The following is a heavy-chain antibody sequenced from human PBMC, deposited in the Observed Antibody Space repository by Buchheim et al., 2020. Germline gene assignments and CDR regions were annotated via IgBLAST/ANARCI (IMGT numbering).Heavy chain of an antibody. V-gene: IGHV4-4*02. Sequence: QVQLQESGPGLVKPSGTLSLTCAVSGGSISSSNCWSWVRQPPGKGLEWIEEIYHSGSTNYNPSLKSRVTISVDKTKNHFSPKLSSVTAADTAVYYCARGTAGYYDSSGYYLSVRYFDYWGQGTL. D-gene: IGHD3-22*01. CDR1: GGSISSSNC. CDR2: IYHSGST. CDR3: ARGTAGYYDSSGYYLSVRYFDY. J-gene: IGHJ4*02.